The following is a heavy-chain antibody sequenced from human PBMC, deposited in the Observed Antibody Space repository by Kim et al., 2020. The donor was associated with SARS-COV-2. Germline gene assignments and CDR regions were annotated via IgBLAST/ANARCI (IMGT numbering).Heavy chain of an antibody. CDR1: GGSFSGYY. Sequence: SETLSLTCAVYGGSFSGYYWSWIRQPPGKGLEWIGEINHSGSTNYNPSLKSRVTISVDTSKNQFSLKLSSVTAADTAVYYCARGYYYSNYYYYYGMDVWGQGTTVTVSS. V-gene: IGHV4-34*01. CDR3: ARGYYYSNYYYYYGMDV. D-gene: IGHD4-4*01. J-gene: IGHJ6*02. CDR2: INHSGST.